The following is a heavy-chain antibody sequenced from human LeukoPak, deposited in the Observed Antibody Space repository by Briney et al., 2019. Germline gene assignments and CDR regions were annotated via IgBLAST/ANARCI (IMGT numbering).Heavy chain of an antibody. CDR1: GFTFSSYS. J-gene: IGHJ4*02. D-gene: IGHD3-22*01. CDR3: VVWGEDRSGHRFDF. CDR2: ISSSSSYI. Sequence: GSLRLSCAASGFTFSSYSMNWVRQAPGKGLEWVSSISSSSSYIYYADSVKGRFTISRDNAKNSLYLQMNSLRAEDTAVYYCVVWGEDRSGHRFDFWGQGTLVTVSS. V-gene: IGHV3-21*01.